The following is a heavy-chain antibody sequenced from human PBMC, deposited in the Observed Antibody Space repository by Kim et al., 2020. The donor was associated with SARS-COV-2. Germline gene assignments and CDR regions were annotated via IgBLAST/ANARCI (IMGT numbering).Heavy chain of an antibody. J-gene: IGHJ6*01. CDR3: ARPAPSATAQNYYYGMDV. D-gene: IGHD2-21*02. Sequence: GGSLRLSCEASGLTVSDNYMSWVRQAPGKGLEWVSIIYIGGSTNYADSVKGRFTVSTDKSKNTLYLQMNGLRVEDTAVYFCARPAPSATAQNYYYGMDV. CDR2: IYIGGST. CDR1: GLTVSDNY. V-gene: IGHV3-66*04.